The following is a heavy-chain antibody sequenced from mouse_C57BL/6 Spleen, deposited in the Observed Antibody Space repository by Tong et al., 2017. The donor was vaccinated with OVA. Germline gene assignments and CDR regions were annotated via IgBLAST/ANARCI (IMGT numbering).Heavy chain of an antibody. D-gene: IGHD4-1*01. CDR3: ARSWEGGCAY. V-gene: IGHV1S137*01. J-gene: IGHJ3*01. CDR2: ISTYYGDA. Sequence: VQLQESGAELVRPGVSVKISCKGSGYTFTDFAMHWVKQSHAKSLEWIGVISTYYGDASYNQKFKGKATMTVDKSYSTAYMELARLTSEDSAIYYCARSWEGGCAYWGQGTLVTVSA. CDR1: GYTFTDFA.